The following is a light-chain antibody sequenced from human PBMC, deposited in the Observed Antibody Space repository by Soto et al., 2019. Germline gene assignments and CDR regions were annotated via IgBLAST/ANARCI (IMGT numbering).Light chain of an antibody. Sequence: DIQLTQSPSFLSASVGDRVTITCRASQGVSTSLAWYQQKPGKAPKLLTYAASTLQTGVPSRFSGSGSGTEFTLTISSLQAEDFATHYCQQVNSYPITFGQGTRLEIK. CDR3: QQVNSYPIT. CDR1: QGVSTS. CDR2: AAS. V-gene: IGKV1-9*01. J-gene: IGKJ5*01.